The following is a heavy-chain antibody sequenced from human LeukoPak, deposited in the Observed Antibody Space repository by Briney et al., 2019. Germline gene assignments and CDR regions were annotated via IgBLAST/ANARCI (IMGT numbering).Heavy chain of an antibody. CDR2: IYYTGAT. CDR3: ARYGGSGWVIDN. Sequence: SETLSLTCTVSGGSISSDYWTWIRQPSGKGLEWIGYIYYTGATSYNPSLKSRVTISVDTSKKQFSLKLTSVTAADTAVYYCARYGGSGWVIDNWGQGTLVTVSS. D-gene: IGHD6-19*01. CDR1: GGSISSDY. V-gene: IGHV4-59*08. J-gene: IGHJ4*02.